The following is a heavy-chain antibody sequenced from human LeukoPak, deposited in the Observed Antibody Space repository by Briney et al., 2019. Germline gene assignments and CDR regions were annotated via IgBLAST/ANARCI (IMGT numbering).Heavy chain of an antibody. CDR2: VYTSGST. V-gene: IGHV4-61*02. CDR3: AREIAAAGTVGYDY. D-gene: IGHD6-13*01. Sequence: PSQTLSLTCTVSGGSISSGSYYWSWIRQAAGKGLEWIGRVYTSGSTNYIPSLKSRVTISVDTSKTQSSLKLSSVTAADTAVYYCAREIAAAGTVGYDYWGQGTLVTVSS. J-gene: IGHJ4*02. CDR1: GGSISSGSYY.